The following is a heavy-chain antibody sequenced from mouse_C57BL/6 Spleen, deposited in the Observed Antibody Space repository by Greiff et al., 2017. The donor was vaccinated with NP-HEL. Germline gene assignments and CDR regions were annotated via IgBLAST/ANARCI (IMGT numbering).Heavy chain of an antibody. CDR3: ARRRAYDYDVDH. J-gene: IGHJ2*01. CDR2: IDPSDSYT. CDR1: GYTFTSYW. V-gene: IGHV1-69*01. D-gene: IGHD2-4*01. Sequence: VQLQQPGAELVMPGASVKLSCKASGYTFTSYWMHWVKQRPGQGLEWIGEIDPSDSYTNYNQKFKGKSTLTVDKSSSTAYMQLSSLTSEDSAVYYCARRRAYDYDVDHWGQGTTLTVFS.